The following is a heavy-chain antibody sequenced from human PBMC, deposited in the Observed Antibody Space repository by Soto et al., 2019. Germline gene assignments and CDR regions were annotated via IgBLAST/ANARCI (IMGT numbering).Heavy chain of an antibody. CDR1: GFTFSSYA. Sequence: QVQLVESGGGVVQPGRSLRLSCAASGFTFSSYAMHWVRQAPGKVLEWVAVISYDGRNKYYADSVKGRFTISRDNSKNTLYLQMNSLRAEDTAVYYCAREVVVVAATPSFDYWGQGTLVTVSS. CDR3: AREVVVVAATPSFDY. D-gene: IGHD2-15*01. V-gene: IGHV3-30-3*01. CDR2: ISYDGRNK. J-gene: IGHJ4*02.